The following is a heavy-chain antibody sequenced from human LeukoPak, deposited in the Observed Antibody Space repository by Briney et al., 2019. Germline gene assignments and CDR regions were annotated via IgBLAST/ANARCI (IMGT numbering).Heavy chain of an antibody. J-gene: IGHJ6*03. CDR2: IGGSGGFIT. CDR3: ARDPPKYSSSWYGDYYYYYMDV. Sequence: GGSLRLSCAASGFTFSNYWMTWVRQAPGKGLEWVSGIGGSGGFITYYADSVKGRLTISRDNAKNSLYLQMNSLRAEDTAVYYCARDPPKYSSSWYGDYYYYYMDVWGKGTTVTVSS. V-gene: IGHV3-21*01. D-gene: IGHD6-13*01. CDR1: GFTFSNYW.